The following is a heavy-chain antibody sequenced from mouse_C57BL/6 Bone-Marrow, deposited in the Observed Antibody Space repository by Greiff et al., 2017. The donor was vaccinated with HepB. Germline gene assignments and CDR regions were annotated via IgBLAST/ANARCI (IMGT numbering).Heavy chain of an antibody. Sequence: VQLQQSGAELVRPGASVKLSCTASGFNIKDDYMHWVKQRPEQGLEWIGWIDPENGDTEYASKFQGKATITADTSSNTAYLQLSSLTSEDTAVYCCTGTVVANWYFDVWGTGTTVTVSS. CDR3: TGTVVANWYFDV. V-gene: IGHV14-4*01. CDR2: IDPENGDT. CDR1: GFNIKDDY. J-gene: IGHJ1*03. D-gene: IGHD1-1*01.